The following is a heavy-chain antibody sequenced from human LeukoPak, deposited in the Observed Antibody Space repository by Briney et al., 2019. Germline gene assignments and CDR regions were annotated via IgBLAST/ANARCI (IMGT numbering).Heavy chain of an antibody. Sequence: ASVKVSCKASGGTFSSYAFSWVRQAPGQGLEWMGRIIPILGIANYAQKFQGRVTITADKSTSTAYMELSSLRSEDTAVYYCAREGYCSSTSCSPPEYWGQGTLVTVSS. CDR2: IIPILGIA. CDR1: GGTFSSYA. J-gene: IGHJ4*02. D-gene: IGHD2-2*01. CDR3: AREGYCSSTSCSPPEY. V-gene: IGHV1-69*04.